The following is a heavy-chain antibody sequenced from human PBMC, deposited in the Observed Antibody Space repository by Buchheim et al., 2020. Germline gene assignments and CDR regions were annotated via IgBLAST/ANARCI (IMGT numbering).Heavy chain of an antibody. D-gene: IGHD3-22*01. CDR3: ARERRHYYDSSGYVDY. V-gene: IGHV3-48*03. J-gene: IGHJ4*02. Sequence: EVQLVESGGGLVQPGGSLRLSCAASGFTFSSYEMNWVRQAPGKGLEWVSYISSSGSTIYYADSVKGRFTISRDNAKNSLYLQMNSLRAEDTAVYYCARERRHYYDSSGYVDYWGQGTL. CDR1: GFTFSSYE. CDR2: ISSSGSTI.